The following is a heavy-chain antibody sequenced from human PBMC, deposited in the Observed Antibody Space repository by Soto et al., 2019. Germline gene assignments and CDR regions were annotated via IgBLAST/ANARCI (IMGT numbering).Heavy chain of an antibody. D-gene: IGHD3-22*01. J-gene: IGHJ3*02. CDR1: GFTFSSYA. Sequence: PGGSLRLSCAASGFTFSSYAMHWVRQAPGKGLEWVALISYDGSNKYYADSVKGRFTISRDNSKNTLYLQMNSLRAEDTAVYYCARVINYYDSSGYYLEDAFDIWGQGTMVTVSS. V-gene: IGHV3-30*04. CDR2: ISYDGSNK. CDR3: ARVINYYDSSGYYLEDAFDI.